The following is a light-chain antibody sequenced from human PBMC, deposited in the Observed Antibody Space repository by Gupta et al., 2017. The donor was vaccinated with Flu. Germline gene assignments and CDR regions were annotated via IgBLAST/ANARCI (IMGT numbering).Light chain of an antibody. V-gene: IGKV1-39*01. CDR3: QQSYSSLMYT. CDR2: VAS. CDR1: QNIGTY. Sequence: IHMTQSPSSLSASVGDTVTISCRASQNIGTYLNWYQQKPGKAPKLLMYVASTLETGVPSRFSGSGYGTDFTLTISSRLPEDFATYYCQQSYSSLMYTFGQGTKLDIK. J-gene: IGKJ2*01.